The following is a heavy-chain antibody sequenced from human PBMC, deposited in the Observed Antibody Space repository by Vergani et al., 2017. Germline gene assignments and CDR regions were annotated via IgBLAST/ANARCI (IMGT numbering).Heavy chain of an antibody. Sequence: EVQLLESGGGLVQPGGSLRLSCAASGFSFRNAWMNWVRRTPGKGLEWVGRIKSTFDRGTTDYAAAVKGRLTISRDDSKNTLFLQMNGLKTEDIGVYYCTTDPRYCGDGSCYWLRDHHYYGMDVWGQGTTVTVSS. CDR3: TTDPRYCGDGSCYWLRDHHYYGMDV. J-gene: IGHJ6*02. CDR2: IKSTFDRGTT. D-gene: IGHD2-21*01. CDR1: GFSFRNAW. V-gene: IGHV3-15*07.